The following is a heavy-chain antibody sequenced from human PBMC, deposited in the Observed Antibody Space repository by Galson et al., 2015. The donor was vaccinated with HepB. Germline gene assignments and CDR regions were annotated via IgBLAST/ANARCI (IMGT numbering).Heavy chain of an antibody. J-gene: IGHJ4*02. CDR3: ARDAMGRGSGSYSAFDY. Sequence: SLRLSCAASGFIFNTYSMHWVRQAPGKGLEWVAALTSAGDKEYYADSVTGRFSISRDNSKNILYLQINSLRTEDTAVDYCARDAMGRGSGSYSAFDYWGQGTLVTVSS. CDR2: LTSAGDKE. D-gene: IGHD1-26*01. V-gene: IGHV3-30-3*01. CDR1: GFIFNTYS.